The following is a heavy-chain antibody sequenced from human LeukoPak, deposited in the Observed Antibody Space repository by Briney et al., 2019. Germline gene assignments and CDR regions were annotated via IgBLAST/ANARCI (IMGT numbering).Heavy chain of an antibody. V-gene: IGHV4-39*07. CDR2: IYYTGST. Sequence: SETLSLTCTVSGGSISSNSYYWGWIRQSPGKGLEWIANIYYTGSTYYNPSLKSRITISVDTSKNQFSLRLSSVTAADTAVYYCTRERRDGYKVYFDYWGQGTLVTVSS. J-gene: IGHJ4*02. CDR1: GGSISSNSYY. CDR3: TRERRDGYKVYFDY. D-gene: IGHD5-24*01.